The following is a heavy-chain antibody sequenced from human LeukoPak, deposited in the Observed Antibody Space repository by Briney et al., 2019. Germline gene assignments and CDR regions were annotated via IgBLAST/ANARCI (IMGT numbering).Heavy chain of an antibody. CDR3: AILAAATTIWDY. CDR1: GGSISSYY. CDR2: INHSGST. D-gene: IGHD6-25*01. Sequence: SETLSLTCTVSGGSISSYYWSWIRQPPGKGLEWIGEINHSGSTNYNPSLKSRVTISVDTSKNQFSLKLSSVTAADTAVYYCAILAAATTIWDYWGQGTLVTVSS. V-gene: IGHV4-34*01. J-gene: IGHJ4*02.